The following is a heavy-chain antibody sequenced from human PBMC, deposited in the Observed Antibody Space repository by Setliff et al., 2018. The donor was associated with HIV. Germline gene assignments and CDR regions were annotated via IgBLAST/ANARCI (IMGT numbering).Heavy chain of an antibody. CDR2: INPTVDST. J-gene: IGHJ5*02. CDR1: GYSFTSDY. D-gene: IGHD3-22*01. CDR3: AREYITMISGGWCDP. V-gene: IGHV1-46*01. Sequence: GASVKVSCKASGYSFTSDYMHWVRQAPGQGLEWMGRINPTVDSTTYAQHVHGRVTMTRDTSTSTAYMELRSLRSDDTAVYYCAREYITMISGGWCDPWGQGTLVTVSS.